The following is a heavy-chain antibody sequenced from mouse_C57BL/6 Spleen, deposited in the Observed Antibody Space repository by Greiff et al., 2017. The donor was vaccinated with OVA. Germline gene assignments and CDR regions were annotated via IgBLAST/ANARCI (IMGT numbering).Heavy chain of an antibody. CDR3: ARNGGYGSRAMDD. CDR1: GYTFTSYW. CDR2: IDPSDSYT. Sequence: QVQLQQPGAELVKPGASVKLSCQASGYTFTSYWMQWVKQRPGQGLEWIGEIDPSDSYTNYNQKFKGKATLTVDTSSSTAYMQLSSLTSEDSAVYYCARNGGYGSRAMDDWGQGTSGPVST. V-gene: IGHV1-50*01. J-gene: IGHJ4*01. D-gene: IGHD1-1*01.